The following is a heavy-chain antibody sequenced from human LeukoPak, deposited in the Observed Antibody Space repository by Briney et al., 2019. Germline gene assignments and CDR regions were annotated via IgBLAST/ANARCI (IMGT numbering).Heavy chain of an antibody. CDR3: ARKGVGGELGGFDY. CDR2: LNRNGDIT. V-gene: IGHV3-20*01. J-gene: IGHJ4*02. CDR1: GLTFNSYG. Sequence: PGGSLRLSCEASGLTFNSYGMSWVRQAPGKGLEWVSGLNRNGDITGYADSVKGRFIISRDNAKNSLYLQMNSLRAEDTALYHCARKGVGGELGGFDYWGQGTLVTVSS. D-gene: IGHD3-16*01.